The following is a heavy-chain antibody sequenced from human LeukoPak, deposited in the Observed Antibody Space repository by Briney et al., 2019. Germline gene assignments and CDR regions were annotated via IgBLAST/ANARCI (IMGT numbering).Heavy chain of an antibody. D-gene: IGHD4-17*01. J-gene: IGHJ4*02. Sequence: ASMKVACKPYVYTFTSYYMHWERSAPGQGLEWMGIINPTGGSTSDAQKFHIRVTMTRDTSTSTVYMELSSLRSEDTALYYCARGNGDYGGGFDYWGQVTLVTVSS. V-gene: IGHV1-46*01. CDR2: INPTGGST. CDR1: VYTFTSYY. CDR3: ARGNGDYGGGFDY.